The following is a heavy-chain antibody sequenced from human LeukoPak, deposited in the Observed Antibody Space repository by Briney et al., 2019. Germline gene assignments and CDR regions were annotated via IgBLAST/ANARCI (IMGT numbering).Heavy chain of an antibody. V-gene: IGHV5-51*01. D-gene: IGHD2-15*01. Sequence: GESLKISCQGSGYSFTSYWIGWVRQMPGKGREWMGIIYPGDSDTRYSPSFQGQVTISADKSISTAYLQWSSLKASDTAMYYCARVLGYCSGGSCSKFDYWGQGTLVTVSS. CDR2: IYPGDSDT. CDR1: GYSFTSYW. J-gene: IGHJ4*02. CDR3: ARVLGYCSGGSCSKFDY.